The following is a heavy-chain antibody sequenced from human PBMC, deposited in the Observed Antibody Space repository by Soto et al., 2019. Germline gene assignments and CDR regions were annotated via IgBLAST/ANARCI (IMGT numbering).Heavy chain of an antibody. D-gene: IGHD3-22*01. J-gene: IGHJ3*02. CDR2: ISYDGSNK. CDR3: TMIVVAMGAFDI. Sequence: ESGGGVVQPGRSLRLSCAASGFTFSSYAMHWVRQAPGKGLEWVAVISYDGSNKYYADSVKGRFTISRDNSKNTLYLQMNSLRAEDTAVYYCTMIVVAMGAFDIWGQGTMVTVSS. V-gene: IGHV3-30-3*01. CDR1: GFTFSSYA.